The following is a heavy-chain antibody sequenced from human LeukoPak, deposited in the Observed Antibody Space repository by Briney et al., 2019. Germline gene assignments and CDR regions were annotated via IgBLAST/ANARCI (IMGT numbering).Heavy chain of an antibody. V-gene: IGHV1-69*13. Sequence: SVKVSCKASGYAFIAYHIHWVRQAPGQGLEWMGGIIPIFGTANYAQKFQGRVTITADESTSTAYMELSSLRSEDTAVYYCARDRIAAVGLYWGQGTLVTVSS. CDR3: ARDRIAAVGLY. J-gene: IGHJ4*02. D-gene: IGHD6-6*01. CDR1: GYAFIAYH. CDR2: IIPIFGTA.